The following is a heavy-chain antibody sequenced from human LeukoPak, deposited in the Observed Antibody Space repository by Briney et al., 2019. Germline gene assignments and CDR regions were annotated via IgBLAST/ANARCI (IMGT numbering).Heavy chain of an antibody. CDR2: IKQDGSEK. CDR1: GFTFSSYW. CDR3: ARCPSIAQYYYYYYYMDV. V-gene: IGHV3-7*01. D-gene: IGHD6-6*01. Sequence: GGSLRLSCAASGFTFSSYWMSWVRQAPGKGLEWVANIKQDGSEKYYVDSVKDRFTISRDNAKNSLYLQMNSLRAEDTAVYYCARCPSIAQYYYYYYYMDVWGKGTTVTVSS. J-gene: IGHJ6*03.